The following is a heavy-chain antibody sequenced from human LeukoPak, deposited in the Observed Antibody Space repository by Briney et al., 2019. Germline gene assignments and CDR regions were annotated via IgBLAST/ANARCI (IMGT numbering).Heavy chain of an antibody. V-gene: IGHV1-8*03. Sequence: ASVKVSCKASGYTFTSYDINWVRQATGQGLEWMGWMNPNSGNTGYAQKFQGRVTITRNTSISTAYMELSSLRSEDTAVNYCARDLVRIMITFGGVTPPYRPHAFDIWGQGTMVTVSS. D-gene: IGHD3-16*01. CDR1: GYTFTSYD. J-gene: IGHJ3*02. CDR3: ARDLVRIMITFGGVTPPYRPHAFDI. CDR2: MNPNSGNT.